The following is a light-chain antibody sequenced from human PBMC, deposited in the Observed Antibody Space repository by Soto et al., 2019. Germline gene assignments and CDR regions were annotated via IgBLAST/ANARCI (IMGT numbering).Light chain of an antibody. V-gene: IGKV3-11*01. Sequence: EIVLTQSPATLSLSPGERATLSCRASQSVSSYLAWYQQKPGQAPRLPIYDASNRATGIPARFSGSASGTDFTLTISSLAPEDFAVYYCQQRSNWPPVTFGPGTKVDIK. CDR1: QSVSSY. CDR3: QQRSNWPPVT. J-gene: IGKJ3*01. CDR2: DAS.